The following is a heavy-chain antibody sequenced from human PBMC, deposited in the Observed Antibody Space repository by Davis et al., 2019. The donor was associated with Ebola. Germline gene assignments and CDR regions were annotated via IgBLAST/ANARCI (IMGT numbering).Heavy chain of an antibody. D-gene: IGHD6-6*01. CDR3: ARHWPLRPVRPEHLDS. CDR1: GYDFNTYW. V-gene: IGHV5-51*01. CDR2: IYPGDSST. Sequence: GESLKISCQGSGYDFNTYWIAWVRQMPGKGVEWMAMIYPGDSSTKYSPSFQGLVTTSFDRSIAAAYLQWDSLKASDSAMYYCARHWPLRPVRPEHLDSWGQGTLVTVSS. J-gene: IGHJ4*02.